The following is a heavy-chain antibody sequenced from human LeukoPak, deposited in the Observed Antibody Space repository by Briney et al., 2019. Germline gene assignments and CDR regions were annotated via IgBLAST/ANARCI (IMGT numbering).Heavy chain of an antibody. CDR3: ARGRDIVVVPVSSGGYYCYGMDV. CDR1: GGSFSGYY. J-gene: IGHJ6*02. V-gene: IGHV4-34*01. CDR2: INHRGST. D-gene: IGHD2-2*01. Sequence: SESVSLTCAVYGGSFSGYYWSWMRQPPGKGLEWIGEINHRGSTNYNPSLKSRVTISVDTSKNQFSLKLSSVTAADTAVYYCARGRDIVVVPVSSGGYYCYGMDVWGQGTTVTVSS.